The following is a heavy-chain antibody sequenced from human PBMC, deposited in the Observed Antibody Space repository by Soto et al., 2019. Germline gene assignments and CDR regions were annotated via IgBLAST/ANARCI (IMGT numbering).Heavy chain of an antibody. D-gene: IGHD3-22*01. CDR2: IWYDGSNK. CDR1: GFTFSSYG. Sequence: GGSLRLSCAASGFTFSSYGMHWVRQAPGKGLEWVAVIWYDGSNKYYADSVKGRFTISRDNSKNTLYLQMNSLRAEDTAVYYCARDSDDSSGYYSYYFDYWGQGTLVTVSS. CDR3: ARDSDDSSGYYSYYFDY. J-gene: IGHJ4*02. V-gene: IGHV3-33*01.